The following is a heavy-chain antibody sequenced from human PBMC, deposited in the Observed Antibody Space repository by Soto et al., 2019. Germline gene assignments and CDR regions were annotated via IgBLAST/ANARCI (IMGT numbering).Heavy chain of an antibody. CDR3: ARDFYQISAYCDY. J-gene: IGHJ4*02. V-gene: IGHV1-18*01. CDR1: GYTFSSYG. CDR2: SSAYSGNT. Sequence: QVQLVQSGAEVKKPGASVKVSCKAYGYTFSSYGLSWVRQAPGQGLEWMGRSSAYSGNTVYTQRYKGRLTMATDTSTGTAYMDLRSLRSDDTAVYYCARDFYQISAYCDYWAQGTLVTVSS. D-gene: IGHD3-22*01.